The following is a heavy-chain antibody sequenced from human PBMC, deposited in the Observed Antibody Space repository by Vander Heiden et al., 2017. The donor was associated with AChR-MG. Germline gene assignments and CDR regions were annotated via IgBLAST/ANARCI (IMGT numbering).Heavy chain of an antibody. Sequence: EVQLVASGAAPKKPRESLTISCKGSGYSFSSYWIGLVRQMAGKGLEWIVIIYPGDSDTTYSPSCQVKVTSATSKYISTAYLQWSSLKASATAMYSCGGRSSIVNGFFDFWGQGTLVTVSS. D-gene: IGHD3-16*02. CDR3: GGRSSIVNGFFDF. CDR2: IYPGDSDT. CDR1: GYSFSSYW. J-gene: IGHJ4*02. V-gene: IGHV5-51*01.